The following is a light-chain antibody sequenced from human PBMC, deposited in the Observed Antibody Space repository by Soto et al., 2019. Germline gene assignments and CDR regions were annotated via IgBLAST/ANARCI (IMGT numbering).Light chain of an antibody. J-gene: IGLJ3*02. V-gene: IGLV2-23*01. Sequence: QSALTQPASVSGSPGQSITISCTGTSRDVGYYNLVSWYQQHPGKAPKIMIYEDNKRPSGVSNRFSGSRSGNTASLTISGLQAEDEADYYCCSYAGRITWVFGGGTKVTVL. CDR1: SRDVGYYNL. CDR3: CSYAGRITWV. CDR2: EDN.